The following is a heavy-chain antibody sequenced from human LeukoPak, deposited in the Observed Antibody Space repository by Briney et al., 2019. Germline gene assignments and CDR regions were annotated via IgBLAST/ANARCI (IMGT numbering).Heavy chain of an antibody. J-gene: IGHJ4*02. Sequence: SETLSLTCTVSGGSISSSSSYWGWIRQPPGRGLEWIGSIYYSGSTYYNPSLKSRVTISVDTSKNQFSLKLSSVTAADTAVYYCARLGYSSGRYDYWGQGTLVTVSS. CDR1: GGSISSSSSY. V-gene: IGHV4-39*01. CDR3: ARLGYSSGRYDY. D-gene: IGHD6-25*01. CDR2: IYYSGST.